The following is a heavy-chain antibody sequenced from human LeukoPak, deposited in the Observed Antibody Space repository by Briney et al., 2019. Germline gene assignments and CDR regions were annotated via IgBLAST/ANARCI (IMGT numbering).Heavy chain of an antibody. D-gene: IGHD4-11*01. J-gene: IGHJ4*02. Sequence: ASVKVSCKACGYTFTSYGSSSVVQAPGQGLEWMGRIIPILGIANYAQKFQGRVTITADKSTSTAYMELSSLRSEDTAVYYCARETGDYPYWGQGTLVTVSS. CDR2: IIPILGIA. CDR3: ARETGDYPY. V-gene: IGHV1-69*04. CDR1: GYTFTSYG.